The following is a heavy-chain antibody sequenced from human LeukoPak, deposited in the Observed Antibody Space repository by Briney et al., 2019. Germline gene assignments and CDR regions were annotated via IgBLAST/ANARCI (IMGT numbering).Heavy chain of an antibody. J-gene: IGHJ5*02. V-gene: IGHV1-3*01. CDR3: ARESSSWDNWFDP. Sequence: ASVKVSCKASGYTFTSYAMHWVRQAPGQRLEWMGWINAGNGNTKYSQKFQGRVTITRDTSASTAYMELSSLRFEDTAVYYCARESSSWDNWFDPWGQGTLVTVSS. D-gene: IGHD6-13*01. CDR1: GYTFTSYA. CDR2: INAGNGNT.